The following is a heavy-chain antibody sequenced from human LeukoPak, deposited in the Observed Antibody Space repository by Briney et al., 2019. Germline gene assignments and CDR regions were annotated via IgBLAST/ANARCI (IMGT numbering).Heavy chain of an antibody. V-gene: IGHV5-51*01. J-gene: IGHJ4*02. Sequence: GESLKISCKGSGYSFTSYWIGWVRQMPGKGLEWMGIIYPGDSDTRYSPSFQGQVTISADKSISTAYLQWSSLKASDTAMYYCARTRRMGSSWYGVPYYWGQGTLVTVSS. CDR1: GYSFTSYW. CDR2: IYPGDSDT. CDR3: ARTRRMGSSWYGVPYY. D-gene: IGHD6-13*01.